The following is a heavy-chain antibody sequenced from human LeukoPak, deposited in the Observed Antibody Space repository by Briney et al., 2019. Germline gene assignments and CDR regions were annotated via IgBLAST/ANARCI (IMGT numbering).Heavy chain of an antibody. CDR2: INHSGST. J-gene: IGHJ6*02. Sequence: SETLSLTCAVCGGSFSGYYWSWVRPPPGGGLEWIGEINHSGSTNYNPSLKSRVTISVDTSKNQFSLKLSSVTAADTAVYYCARLWNPYGMDVWGQGTTVTVSS. CDR3: ARLWNPYGMDV. CDR1: GGSFSGYY. V-gene: IGHV4-34*01. D-gene: IGHD3-3*01.